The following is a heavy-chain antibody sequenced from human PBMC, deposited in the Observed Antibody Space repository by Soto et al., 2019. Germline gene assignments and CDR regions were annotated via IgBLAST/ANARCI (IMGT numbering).Heavy chain of an antibody. V-gene: IGHV1-46*03. CDR2: INPSGGST. Sequence: QVQLVQSGAEVKKPGASVKVSCKASGYTFTSYYMHWVRQAPGQGLEWMGIINPSGGSTSYAQKFQGRVTMTRDTSTSTVYMELSSLRSEDTAVYYCAGRNDYGDYSDAFDIWGQGTMVTVSS. CDR1: GYTFTSYY. CDR3: AGRNDYGDYSDAFDI. J-gene: IGHJ3*02. D-gene: IGHD4-17*01.